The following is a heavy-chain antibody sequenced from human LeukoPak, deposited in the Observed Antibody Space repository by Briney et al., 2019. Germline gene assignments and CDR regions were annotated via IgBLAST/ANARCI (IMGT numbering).Heavy chain of an antibody. CDR3: ARQKCTSTSCLTKNAFDI. J-gene: IGHJ3*02. CDR2: IYTSGST. Sequence: SETLSLTCTVSGGSISSGGYYWSWIRQHPGKGLEWIGYIYTSGSTNYNPSLKSRVTISVDTSKNQFSLDLSSVTAADTAVYYCARQKCTSTSCLTKNAFDIWGQGTMVTVSS. V-gene: IGHV4-61*08. CDR1: GGSISSGGYY. D-gene: IGHD2-2*01.